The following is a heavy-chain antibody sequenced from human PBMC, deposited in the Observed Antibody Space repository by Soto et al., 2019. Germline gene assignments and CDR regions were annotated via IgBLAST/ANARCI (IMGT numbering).Heavy chain of an antibody. V-gene: IGHV1-24*01. Sequence: ASVKVSCKVSGYTLTELSMHWVRQAPGKGLEWMGGFDPEDGETIYAQKFQGRVTMTADTSTSTAYMELRSLRSDDTAVYYCARTVVTSKSNWFDPWGQGTLVTVSS. J-gene: IGHJ5*02. CDR2: FDPEDGET. D-gene: IGHD2-15*01. CDR3: ARTVVTSKSNWFDP. CDR1: GYTLTELS.